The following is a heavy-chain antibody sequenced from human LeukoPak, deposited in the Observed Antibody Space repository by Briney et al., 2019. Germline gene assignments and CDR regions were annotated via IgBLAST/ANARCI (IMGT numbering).Heavy chain of an antibody. CDR1: GYTLTELS. J-gene: IGHJ4*02. CDR3: ATDKETQLALDY. V-gene: IGHV1-24*01. D-gene: IGHD3-3*02. CDR2: FDPEDGEI. Sequence: ASVKVSCKVSGYTLTELSMHWVRQAPGKGLEWMGGFDPEDGEITYAQKFQGRVTMTEDTSTDIAYMELSSLRSEDTAVYYCATDKETQLALDYWGQGTLVTVSS.